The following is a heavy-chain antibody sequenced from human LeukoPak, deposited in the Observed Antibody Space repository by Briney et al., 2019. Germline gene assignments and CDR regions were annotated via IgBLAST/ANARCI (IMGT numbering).Heavy chain of an antibody. CDR1: GFTFSSYW. J-gene: IGHJ3*02. CDR3: AGSKVAEI. Sequence: GGSLRLSCAASGFTFSSYWMSWVRQAPGKGLEGVANIKQDGSERYYVDAVKCRVTISRDNAKDSLYLQMNSLRAEDTAVYYCAGSKVAEIWGQGTMVTVSS. CDR2: IKQDGSER. V-gene: IGHV3-7*01. D-gene: IGHD5-12*01.